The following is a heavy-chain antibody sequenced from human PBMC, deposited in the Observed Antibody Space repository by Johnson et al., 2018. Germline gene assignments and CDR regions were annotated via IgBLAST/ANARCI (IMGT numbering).Heavy chain of an antibody. J-gene: IGHJ6*03. CDR3: ARVSDVFLNGYQGGYYYYYMDV. CDR2: ISNDGLNK. V-gene: IGHV3-30*09. D-gene: IGHD3-3*01. CDR1: AFTFNTYA. Sequence: VQLLESGGGVVQPGRSLRLSCAASAFTFNTYAMHWVRQAPGKGLEWVAIISNDGLNKYYADSVKGRFAISRDNSKNTLFLQMNSLRAEDTAAYFCARVSDVFLNGYQGGYYYYYMDVGGNGTTVTVSS.